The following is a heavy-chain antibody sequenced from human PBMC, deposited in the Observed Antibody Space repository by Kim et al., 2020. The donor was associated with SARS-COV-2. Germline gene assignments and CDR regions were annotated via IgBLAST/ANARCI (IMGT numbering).Heavy chain of an antibody. J-gene: IGHJ6*02. D-gene: IGHD1-26*01. V-gene: IGHV3-30*18. CDR3: AKDFFRRELLLLWYYYGMDV. CDR1: GFTFSSYG. CDR2: ISYDGSNK. Sequence: GGSLRLSCAASGFTFSSYGMHWVRQAPGKGLEWVAVISYDGSNKYYADSVKGRFTISRDNSKNTLYLQMNSLRAEDTAVYYCAKDFFRRELLLLWYYYGMDVWGQGTTVTVSS.